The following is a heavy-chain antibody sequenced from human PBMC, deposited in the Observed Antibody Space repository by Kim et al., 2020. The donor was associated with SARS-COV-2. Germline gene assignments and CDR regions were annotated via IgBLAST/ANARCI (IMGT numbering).Heavy chain of an antibody. Sequence: RYCPSFQGQVTFSADKSISTAYLQWSSLRASDTAIYYCARRHSGGYYYDSWGQGTLITVSS. D-gene: IGHD3-22*01. V-gene: IGHV5-51*01. CDR3: ARRHSGGYYYDS. J-gene: IGHJ5*01.